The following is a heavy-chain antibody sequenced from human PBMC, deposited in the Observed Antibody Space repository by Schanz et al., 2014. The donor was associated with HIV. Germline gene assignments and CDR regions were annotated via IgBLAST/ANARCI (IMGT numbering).Heavy chain of an antibody. V-gene: IGHV3-23*01. CDR2: ISTGGERT. D-gene: IGHD6-25*01. CDR3: ARDGSGSL. CDR1: GFPFSNFA. J-gene: IGHJ6*02. Sequence: EEHLLESGGDLIQPGGSLRLSCVASGFPFSNFAMSWVRQDPGRGLEWVSAISTGGERTFYADSVKGRFTISRDNSKNTLYLQMNSLRAEDTAVYYCARDGSGSLWGQGTAVTVSS.